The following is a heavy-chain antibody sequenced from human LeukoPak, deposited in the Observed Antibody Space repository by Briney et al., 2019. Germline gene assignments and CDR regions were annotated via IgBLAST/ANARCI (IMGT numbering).Heavy chain of an antibody. Sequence: SVKVSCKASGGTFSSYAISWVRQAPGQGLEWMGGIIPIFGTANYAQKFQGRVTITADESTSTAYMEPSSLGSEDTAVYYCARKEASSRGHFDYWGQGTLVTVSS. CDR1: GGTFSSYA. CDR2: IIPIFGTA. J-gene: IGHJ4*02. CDR3: ARKEASSRGHFDY. V-gene: IGHV1-69*13. D-gene: IGHD6-13*01.